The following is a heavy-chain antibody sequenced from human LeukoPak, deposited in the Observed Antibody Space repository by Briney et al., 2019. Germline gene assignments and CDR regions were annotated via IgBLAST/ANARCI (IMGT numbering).Heavy chain of an antibody. CDR2: ITGSGGST. V-gene: IGHV3-23*01. Sequence: GGSLRLSCVASGLTFSSHATTWVRQTPGKGLEWVSGITGSGGSTYHAESVKGRFIISRDNSKNTLYLQMNNLRAEDTAVYYCASRPASETYYAVFDYWGQGTLVTVSS. CDR1: GLTFSSHA. J-gene: IGHJ4*02. CDR3: ASRPASETYYAVFDY. D-gene: IGHD3-3*01.